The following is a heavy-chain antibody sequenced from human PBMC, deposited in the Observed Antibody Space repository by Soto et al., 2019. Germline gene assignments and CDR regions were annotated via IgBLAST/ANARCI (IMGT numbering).Heavy chain of an antibody. D-gene: IGHD3-22*01. J-gene: IGHJ4*02. Sequence: TLRLSCAASGFTFSSYAMHWVRQAPGKGLEWVAVISYDGSNKYYADSVKGRLTISRDNSKNTLYLQMNSLRAEDTAVYYCARSITMIVESLDYWGQGTLVTVSS. CDR2: ISYDGSNK. V-gene: IGHV3-30-3*01. CDR3: ARSITMIVESLDY. CDR1: GFTFSSYA.